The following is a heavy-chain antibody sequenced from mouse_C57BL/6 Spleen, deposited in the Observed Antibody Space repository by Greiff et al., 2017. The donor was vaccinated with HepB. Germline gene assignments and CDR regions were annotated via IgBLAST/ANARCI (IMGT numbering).Heavy chain of an antibody. CDR3: ARVTTVVAHFDY. J-gene: IGHJ2*01. CDR1: GYTFTSYT. D-gene: IGHD1-1*01. CDR2: INPSSGYT. V-gene: IGHV1-4*01. Sequence: VQLQESGAELARPGASVKMSCKASGYTFTSYTMHWVKQRPGQGLEWIGYINPSSGYTKYNQKFKHKATLTADKSSSTAYMQLSSLTSEDSAVYYCARVTTVVAHFDYWGQGTTLTVSS.